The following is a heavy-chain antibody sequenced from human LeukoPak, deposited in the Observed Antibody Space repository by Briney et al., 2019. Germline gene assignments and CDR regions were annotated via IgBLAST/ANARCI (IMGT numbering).Heavy chain of an antibody. CDR3: ARDEFGIAAHPGRAYYYYGMDV. V-gene: IGHV3-21*01. CDR2: ISSSSSYI. J-gene: IGHJ6*02. Sequence: GGSLRLSCGASGFTFSSYSMNWVRQAPGKGLEWVSSISSSSSYIYYADSVKGRFTISRDNAKNSLYLQMNSLRAEDTAVYYCARDEFGIAAHPGRAYYYYGMDVWGQGTTVTVSS. CDR1: GFTFSSYS. D-gene: IGHD6-13*01.